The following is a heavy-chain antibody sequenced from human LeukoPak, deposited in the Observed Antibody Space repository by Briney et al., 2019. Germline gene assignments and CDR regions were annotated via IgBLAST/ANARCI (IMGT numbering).Heavy chain of an antibody. J-gene: IGHJ4*02. CDR1: AFTFSIYG. CDR3: ASPGGYDFWSGPFDY. D-gene: IGHD3-3*01. V-gene: IGHV3-30*03. CDR2: ISYDGSKT. Sequence: PGRSLRLPCVASAFTFSIYGMHWVRQATGKGLEWVAVISYDGSKTYYADSVKGRFTISRDNSKNTLYLQMNSLRAEDTAVYYCASPGGYDFWSGPFDYWGQGTLVTVSS.